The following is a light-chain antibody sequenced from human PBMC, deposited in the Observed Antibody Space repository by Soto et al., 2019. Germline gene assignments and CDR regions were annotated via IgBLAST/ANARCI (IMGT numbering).Light chain of an antibody. CDR3: QQYGSPPWA. CDR2: AAS. Sequence: IVLTQSPGTLSLSPGERATLSCRASQSVGSNFLAWYQQKRGQAPRIVIYAASNRASGIPDRFSGSGSGSDFPLTISRLEPEDFAVYYCQQYGSPPWAFGQGTRVEI. J-gene: IGKJ1*01. CDR1: QSVGSNF. V-gene: IGKV3-20*01.